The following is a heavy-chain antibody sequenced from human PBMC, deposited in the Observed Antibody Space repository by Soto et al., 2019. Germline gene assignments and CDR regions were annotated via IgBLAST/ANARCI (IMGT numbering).Heavy chain of an antibody. V-gene: IGHV1-2*02. J-gene: IGHJ4*02. CDR2: IGPESGAT. Sequence: ASVKVSCKASGYTFTGHYIHWVRQAPEQGPEWMGEIGPESGATRYAQKFQGRVTMTRDSSITTVYMELKNLSPDDTAVYYCGRGRSGQIVVFYWGQGTPVTVSS. D-gene: IGHD1-26*01. CDR1: GYTFTGHY. CDR3: GRGRSGQIVVFY.